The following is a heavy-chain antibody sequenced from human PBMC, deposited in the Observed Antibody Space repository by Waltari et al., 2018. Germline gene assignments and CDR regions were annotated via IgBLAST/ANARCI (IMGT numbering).Heavy chain of an antibody. CDR1: GGSISSYY. J-gene: IGHJ4*02. CDR3: ARGPGIAVVGGEYYFDY. D-gene: IGHD6-19*01. CDR2: IYTSGST. V-gene: IGHV4-4*07. Sequence: QVQLQESGPGLVKPSETLSLTCTVSGGSISSYYWSWIRQPAGKGLEWIGRIYTSGSTNYNPALKSRVTMSVDTSKNQFSLKLSSVTAADTAVYYCARGPGIAVVGGEYYFDYWGQGTLVTVSS.